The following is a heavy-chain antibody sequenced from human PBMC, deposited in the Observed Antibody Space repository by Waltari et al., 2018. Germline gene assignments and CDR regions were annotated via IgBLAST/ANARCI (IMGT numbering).Heavy chain of an antibody. D-gene: IGHD2-2*03. J-gene: IGHJ4*02. Sequence: QVQLQESGPGLVKPSETLSLTCDVSGYFINTGFYWGWLRQPPGKGLGWVGTIYHDGTTFYSPSLNTRVTMSMDMSKNQISLKLKSVTAADTAVYYCTRQVLGYCTSAACRRLESWGQGTLVTVSS. CDR3: TRQVLGYCTSAACRRLES. CDR2: IYHDGTT. CDR1: GYFINTGFY. V-gene: IGHV4-38-2*01.